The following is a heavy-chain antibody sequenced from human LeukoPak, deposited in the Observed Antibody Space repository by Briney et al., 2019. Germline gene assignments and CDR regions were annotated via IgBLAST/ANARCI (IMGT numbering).Heavy chain of an antibody. D-gene: IGHD1-1*01. CDR3: ARGRRKALVLQHY. CDR2: INHSGST. J-gene: IGHJ4*02. Sequence: SETLSLTCAVSGGSFSGYYWSWIRQPPGKGLEWIWEINHSGSTNYNPSLKSRVTISVDTSKNQFSLKLSSVTAADTAVYYCARGRRKALVLQHYWRKGTLVTVSS. V-gene: IGHV4-34*01. CDR1: GGSFSGYY.